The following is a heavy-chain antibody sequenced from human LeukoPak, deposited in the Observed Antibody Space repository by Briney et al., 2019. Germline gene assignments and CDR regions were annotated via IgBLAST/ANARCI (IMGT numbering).Heavy chain of an antibody. Sequence: GGSLRLSCAASGFTFSSYSMNWVRQAPGKGLEWVSSISSNSSDIYYADSVKGRFTISRDNAKNSLYLQMNSLRAEDTAVYYCAGLYGSGSYNYWGQGTLVTVSS. CDR1: GFTFSSYS. D-gene: IGHD3-10*01. CDR2: ISSNSSDI. V-gene: IGHV3-21*01. CDR3: AGLYGSGSYNY. J-gene: IGHJ4*02.